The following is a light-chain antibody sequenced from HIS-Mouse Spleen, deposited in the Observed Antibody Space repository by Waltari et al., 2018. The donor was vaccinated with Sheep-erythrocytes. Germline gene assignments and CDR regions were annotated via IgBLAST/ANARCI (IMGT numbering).Light chain of an antibody. J-gene: IGKJ1*01. Sequence: DIQMTQSPSTLSASVGDRVTITCRASQSISSGLAWYQQKPGKAPKLLIYKASSLESGVPSRFSGSGSGTEFTLTTSSLQPDDFATYNCQQYNSYSWTFGQGTKVEIK. CDR2: KAS. CDR1: QSISSG. CDR3: QQYNSYSWT. V-gene: IGKV1-5*03.